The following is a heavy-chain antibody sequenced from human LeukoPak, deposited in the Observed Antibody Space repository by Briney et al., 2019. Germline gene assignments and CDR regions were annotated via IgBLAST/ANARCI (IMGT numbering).Heavy chain of an antibody. J-gene: IGHJ4*02. CDR2: ISYDGSNK. CDR3: AKKNSYGSGSYTYYFDY. Sequence: GRSLRLSCAASGFTFSSYAMHWVRQAPGKGLEWVAVISYDGSNKFYADSVKGRFTISRDNSKNTLYLQMNSLRAEDTAVYYCAKKNSYGSGSYTYYFDYWGQGTLVTVSS. CDR1: GFTFSSYA. D-gene: IGHD3-10*01. V-gene: IGHV3-30-3*01.